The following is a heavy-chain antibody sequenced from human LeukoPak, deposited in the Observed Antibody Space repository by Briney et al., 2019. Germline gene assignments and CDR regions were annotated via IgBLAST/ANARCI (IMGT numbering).Heavy chain of an antibody. Sequence: GGSLRLSCAASGFTCSSYSMNWVRQAPGKGLEWVSSISSSSSYIYYADSVKGRFTISRDNAKNSLYLQMNSLRAEDTAVYYCARGNHVVPAALSGGFDYWGQGTLVTVSS. J-gene: IGHJ4*02. CDR1: GFTCSSYS. V-gene: IGHV3-21*01. CDR3: ARGNHVVPAALSGGFDY. D-gene: IGHD2-2*01. CDR2: ISSSSSYI.